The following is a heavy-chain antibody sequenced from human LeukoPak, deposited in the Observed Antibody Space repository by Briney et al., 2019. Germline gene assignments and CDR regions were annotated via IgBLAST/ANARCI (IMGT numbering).Heavy chain of an antibody. V-gene: IGHV4-30-2*01. Sequence: PSETLSLTCAVSGGSISSGGYSWSWIRQPPGKGLEWIGYIYHSGSTYYNPSLKSRVTISVDTSKNQFSLKLSSVTAADTAVYYCASNPDIVVVPAAIEAPDSQGYYGMDVWGQGTTVTVSS. J-gene: IGHJ6*02. CDR3: ASNPDIVVVPAAIEAPDSQGYYGMDV. CDR2: IYHSGST. D-gene: IGHD2-2*02. CDR1: GGSISSGGYS.